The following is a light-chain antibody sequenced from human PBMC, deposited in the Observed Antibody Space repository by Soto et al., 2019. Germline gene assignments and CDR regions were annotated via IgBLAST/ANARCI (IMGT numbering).Light chain of an antibody. CDR2: TNS. Sequence: QALLTQPPSASGTPGQRVTISCSGSSSNLGTNYVYWYQQLPGAAPKLLIYTNSQRPSGVPDRFSGSKSGTSASLAISGLRSEDEADYYCAAWDESLSGYVFGTGTKVTVL. CDR3: AAWDESLSGYV. CDR1: SSNLGTNY. V-gene: IGLV1-47*02. J-gene: IGLJ1*01.